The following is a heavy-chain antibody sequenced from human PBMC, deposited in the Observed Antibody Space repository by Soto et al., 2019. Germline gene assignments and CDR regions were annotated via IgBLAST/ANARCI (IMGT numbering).Heavy chain of an antibody. D-gene: IGHD3-10*01. CDR3: ARIRGGVTPGENWFDP. CDR1: GFSLSTSGMC. Sequence: SGPTLVNPTQTLTLTCTFSGFSLSTSGMCVSWIRQPPGKALEWLALIDWDDDKYYSTSLKTRLTISKDTSKNQVVLTMTNMDPVDTATYYCARIRGGVTPGENWFDPWGQGTLVTVSS. V-gene: IGHV2-70*01. J-gene: IGHJ5*02. CDR2: IDWDDDK.